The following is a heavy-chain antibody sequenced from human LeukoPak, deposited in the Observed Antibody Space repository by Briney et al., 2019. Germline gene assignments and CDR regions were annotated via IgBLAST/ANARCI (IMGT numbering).Heavy chain of an antibody. J-gene: IGHJ5*02. D-gene: IGHD3-22*01. CDR2: ICYSGST. CDR1: GGSISSYY. CDR3: ARAYYYDPPFNWFDP. V-gene: IGHV4-59*01. Sequence: SETLSLTCTVSGGSISSYYWSWIRQPPGKGLEWIGYICYSGSTNYNPSLKSRVTISVDTSKNQFSLKLSSVTAADTAVYYCARAYYYDPPFNWFDPWGQGTLVTVSS.